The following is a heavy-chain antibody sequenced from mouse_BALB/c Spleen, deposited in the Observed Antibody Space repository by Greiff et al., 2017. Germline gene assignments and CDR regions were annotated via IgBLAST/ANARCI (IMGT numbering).Heavy chain of an antibody. D-gene: IGHD2-1*01. J-gene: IGHJ2*01. V-gene: IGHV5-17*02. CDR2: ISSGSSTI. CDR3: ARLAGYGNYLDY. Sequence: EVQVVESGGGLVQPGGSRKLSCAASGFTFSSFGMHWVRQAPEKGLEWVAYISSGSSTIYYADTVKGRFTISRDNPKNTLFLQMTSLRSEDTAMYYCARLAGYGNYLDYWGQGTTLTVSS. CDR1: GFTFSSFG.